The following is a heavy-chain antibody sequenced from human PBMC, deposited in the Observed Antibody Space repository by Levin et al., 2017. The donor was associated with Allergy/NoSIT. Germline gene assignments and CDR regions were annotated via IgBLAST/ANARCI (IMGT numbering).Heavy chain of an antibody. J-gene: IGHJ3*02. CDR3: AKGYYYGSGTAFDI. CDR2: ISYDGSNK. V-gene: IGHV3-30*18. D-gene: IGHD3-10*01. CDR1: GFTFSSYG. Sequence: GESLKISCAASGFTFSSYGMHWVRQAPGKGLEWVAVISYDGSNKYYADSVKGRFTISRDNSKNTLYLQMNSLRAEDTAVYYCAKGYYYGSGTAFDIWGQGTMVTVSS.